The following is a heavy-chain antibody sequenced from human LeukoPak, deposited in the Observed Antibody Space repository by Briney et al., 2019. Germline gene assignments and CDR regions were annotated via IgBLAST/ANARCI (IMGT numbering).Heavy chain of an antibody. J-gene: IGHJ3*02. Sequence: GGSLRLSCAAPGFTFSTYWMYWVRQAPGKGLVWVSRINSEGSRTSYADSVKGRVTISRDNAKNTLYLQMNSLRAEDTAVYYCARGRYCSSTSCYKAFDIWGRGTKVTVSS. CDR1: GFTFSTYW. CDR3: ARGRYCSSTSCYKAFDI. V-gene: IGHV3-74*01. D-gene: IGHD2-2*02. CDR2: INSEGSRT.